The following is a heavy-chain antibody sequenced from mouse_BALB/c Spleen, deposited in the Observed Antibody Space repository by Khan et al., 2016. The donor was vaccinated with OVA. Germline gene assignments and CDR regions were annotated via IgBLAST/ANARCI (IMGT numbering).Heavy chain of an antibody. V-gene: IGHV1-77*01. CDR1: GYTFTDYY. CDR2: IYPGNGNT. CDR3: TRSGIGSFAF. D-gene: IGHD2-14*01. J-gene: IGHJ3*01. Sequence: QVQLQQSGAELARPGASVKLSCKASGYTFTDYYINWVKQRTGQGLEWIGDIYPGNGNTYYNENFKGKATLTADKSSRTAFMHLSSLTSEDSAVYFCTRSGIGSFAFWGQGTLVTVSA.